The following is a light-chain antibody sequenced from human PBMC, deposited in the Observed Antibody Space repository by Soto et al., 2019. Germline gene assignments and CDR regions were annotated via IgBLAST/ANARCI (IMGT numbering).Light chain of an antibody. CDR3: QHYVNSPPGT. J-gene: IGKJ1*01. Sequence: EVVMTQSPATLSVSPGERVTLSCRASQSVRSNLAWYQQKPGQAPRLLIYGASTRATGIPDRFSGSGSGTDFALTISRLEPEDFVVYYCQHYVNSPPGTFGQGTKVDIK. CDR2: GAS. CDR1: QSVRSN. V-gene: IGKV3D-15*01.